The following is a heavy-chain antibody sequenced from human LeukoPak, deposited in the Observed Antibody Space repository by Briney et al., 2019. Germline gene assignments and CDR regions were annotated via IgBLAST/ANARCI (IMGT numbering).Heavy chain of an antibody. V-gene: IGHV3-66*01. CDR1: GFTVSTNY. CDR2: IYSGGSA. Sequence: GGSLRLSCAASGFTVSTNYMSWVRQAPGKGLEWVSVIYSGGSAYYADSVRDRFTISRDSSKNTLYLQMNSLTAEATAVYYCARDFRHGGSWGQGTLVTVSS. D-gene: IGHD4-23*01. J-gene: IGHJ4*02. CDR3: ARDFRHGGS.